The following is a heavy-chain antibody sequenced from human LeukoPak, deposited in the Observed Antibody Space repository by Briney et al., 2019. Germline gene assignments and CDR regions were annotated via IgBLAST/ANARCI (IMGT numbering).Heavy chain of an antibody. V-gene: IGHV4-59*08. D-gene: IGHD4-23*01. CDR2: IYYIGST. CDR1: GGSISNYY. Sequence: PSETLSLTCTVSGGSISNYYWSWIRQPPGKELEWIGYIYYIGSTNYNPSLKRRVTISVDTSKNQSSLKLSSVTAADTAVYYCARQGKKYYYYYYMDVWGKGTTVTISS. CDR3: ARQGKKYYYYYYMDV. J-gene: IGHJ6*03.